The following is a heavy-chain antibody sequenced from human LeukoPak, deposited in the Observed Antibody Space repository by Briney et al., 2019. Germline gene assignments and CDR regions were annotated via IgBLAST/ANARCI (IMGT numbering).Heavy chain of an antibody. Sequence: KSSETLSLTCTVSGGSISGYSWSWIRQPPGKGLEWIGYIYHSGSTYYNPSLKSRVSISVDRSKNQFSLKLTSVTAADTAVYYCARTLCGDCYSPDPYYFDYWGQGTLVTVSS. J-gene: IGHJ4*02. CDR1: GGSISGYS. CDR3: ARTLCGDCYSPDPYYFDY. CDR2: IYHSGST. D-gene: IGHD2-21*02. V-gene: IGHV4-30-2*01.